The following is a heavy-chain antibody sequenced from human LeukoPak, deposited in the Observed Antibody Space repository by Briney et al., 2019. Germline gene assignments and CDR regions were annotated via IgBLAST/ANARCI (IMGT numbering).Heavy chain of an antibody. CDR1: GFTFNTYA. Sequence: GGSLRLSCAASGFTFNTYAMSWVRQTPGKGLEWVSAISDSGGDTYYADSVKGRFTIPRDNSKNTLFLQMNSLRAEDTALYYCARRRYTSGWYFFFDYWGQGTLVTVSS. V-gene: IGHV3-23*01. J-gene: IGHJ4*02. CDR2: ISDSGGDT. CDR3: ARRRYTSGWYFFFDY. D-gene: IGHD6-19*01.